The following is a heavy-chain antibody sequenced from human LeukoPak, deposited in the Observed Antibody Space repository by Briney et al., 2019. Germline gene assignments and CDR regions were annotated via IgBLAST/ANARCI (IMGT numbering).Heavy chain of an antibody. D-gene: IGHD5-12*01. Sequence: GESLKISCKGSGYSYTSYWIAWVRQMPGKGLQWMGIGYPRDSDTRYSPSFQGQVTISADKSISTAYLQWSSLKASDTAMYYCARLDGSGYDKDYYYGMDVWGKGTTVTVSS. CDR2: GYPRDSDT. CDR1: GYSYTSYW. V-gene: IGHV5-51*01. CDR3: ARLDGSGYDKDYYYGMDV. J-gene: IGHJ6*04.